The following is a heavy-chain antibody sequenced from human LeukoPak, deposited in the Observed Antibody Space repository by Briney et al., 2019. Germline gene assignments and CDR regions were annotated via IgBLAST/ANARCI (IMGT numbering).Heavy chain of an antibody. CDR1: GFTFSSYS. D-gene: IGHD3-16*02. Sequence: GGSLRLSCAASGFTFSSYSMNWVRQAPGKGLEWVSYISSSSSTIYYADSVEGRFTISRDNAKNSLYLQMNSLRAEDTAVYYCASIAPGDYWGQGTLVTVSS. CDR2: ISSSSSTI. J-gene: IGHJ4*02. V-gene: IGHV3-48*01. CDR3: ASIAPGDY.